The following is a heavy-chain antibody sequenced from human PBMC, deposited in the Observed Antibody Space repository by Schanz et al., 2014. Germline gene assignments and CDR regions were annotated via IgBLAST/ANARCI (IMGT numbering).Heavy chain of an antibody. J-gene: IGHJ6*02. CDR1: GFTVSSNH. V-gene: IGHV3-66*01. CDR3: ARDTSYGMDV. Sequence: EQLVESGGGLVKPGGSLRLSCAVSGFTVSSNHMSWVRQAPGKGLEWVSVIYSGIGAYYADSVKRRFTISRDNAKISLYLQMNSLRVEDTAVYYCARDTSYGMDVWGQGTTVTVSS. CDR2: IYSGIGA.